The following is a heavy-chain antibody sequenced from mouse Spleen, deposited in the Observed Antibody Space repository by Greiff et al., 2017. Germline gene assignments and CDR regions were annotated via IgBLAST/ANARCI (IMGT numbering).Heavy chain of an antibody. J-gene: IGHJ4*01. D-gene: IGHD2-10*01. CDR2: ISNGGGST. Sequence: EVKLVESGGGLVQPGGSLKLSCATSGFTFSDYYMYWVRQTPEKRLEWVAYISNGGGSTYYPDTVKGRFTISRDNAKNTLYLQMSRLKSEDTAMYYCARRPTPYYAMDYWGQGTSVTVSS. V-gene: IGHV5-12*02. CDR1: GFTFSDYY. CDR3: ARRPTPYYAMDY.